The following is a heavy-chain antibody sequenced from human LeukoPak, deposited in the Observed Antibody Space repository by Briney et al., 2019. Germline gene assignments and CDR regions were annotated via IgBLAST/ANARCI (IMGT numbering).Heavy chain of an antibody. Sequence: SETLSLTCIVSGGSISTYYWSWIRQPPGKGLEWIGYMFYGGATHFNPSLKSRVTIYADISKNQLSLMVTAVTAADTAVYYCAATMKRDYGDTNLDHWGQGTLVIVSS. J-gene: IGHJ4*02. CDR1: GGSISTYY. CDR3: AATMKRDYGDTNLDH. CDR2: MFYGGAT. D-gene: IGHD4-17*01. V-gene: IGHV4-59*03.